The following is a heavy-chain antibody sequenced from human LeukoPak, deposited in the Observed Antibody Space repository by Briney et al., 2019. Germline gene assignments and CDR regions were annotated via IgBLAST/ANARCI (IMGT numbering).Heavy chain of an antibody. Sequence: ASVEVSCKASGYTFTSYGISWVRQAPRQGLEWMGWISAYNGNTNYAQKLQGRVTMTTDTSTSTAYMELRSLRSDDTAVYYCARDRGLWIQLWHNFDYWGQGTLVTVSS. V-gene: IGHV1-18*01. CDR2: ISAYNGNT. J-gene: IGHJ4*02. CDR1: GYTFTSYG. CDR3: ARDRGLWIQLWHNFDY. D-gene: IGHD5-18*01.